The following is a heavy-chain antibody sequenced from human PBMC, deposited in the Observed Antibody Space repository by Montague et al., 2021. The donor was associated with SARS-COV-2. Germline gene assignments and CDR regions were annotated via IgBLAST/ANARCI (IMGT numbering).Heavy chain of an antibody. CDR3: ARVSVEMATMGVYYYGMDV. J-gene: IGHJ6*02. Sequence: TLSLTCTVSGGSISSGGYYWSLIRQHPGKGLEWIGYIYYSGSTCYNPSLKSRVTISVDTSRNQFSLKLSSVTAAATAVYYCARVSVEMATMGVYYYGMDVWGQGTTVTVPS. CDR1: GGSISSGGYY. V-gene: IGHV4-31*03. D-gene: IGHD5-24*01. CDR2: IYYSGST.